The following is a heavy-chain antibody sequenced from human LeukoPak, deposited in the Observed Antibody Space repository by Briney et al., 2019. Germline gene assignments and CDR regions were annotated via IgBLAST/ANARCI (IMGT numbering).Heavy chain of an antibody. J-gene: IGHJ5*02. D-gene: IGHD1-26*01. CDR2: ISTYNGNT. V-gene: IGHV1-18*01. Sequence: GASVKVSCKASGYSFTNYGISWVRQAPGQGLEWMGWISTYNGNTNYAQKLQGRVTMTIDTSTSTANMELRSLRSDDTAVYYCARVILERELLGNPGLFDPWGQGTLVTVSS. CDR1: GYSFTNYG. CDR3: ARVILERELLGNPGLFDP.